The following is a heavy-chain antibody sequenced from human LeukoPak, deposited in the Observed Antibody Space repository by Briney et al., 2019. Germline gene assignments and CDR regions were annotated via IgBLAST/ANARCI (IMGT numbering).Heavy chain of an antibody. CDR2: ISYDGSNK. D-gene: IGHD1-26*01. J-gene: IGHJ4*02. V-gene: IGHV3-30*01. CDR1: GFTFSSYA. CDR3: ARDLQEGALDY. Sequence: GGSLRLTCAASGFTFSSYAMHWVRQAPGKGLEWVAVISYDGSNKYYADSVKGRFTISRDNSKNTLYLQMNSLRAEDTAVNYCARDLQEGALDYWGQGTLVTVSS.